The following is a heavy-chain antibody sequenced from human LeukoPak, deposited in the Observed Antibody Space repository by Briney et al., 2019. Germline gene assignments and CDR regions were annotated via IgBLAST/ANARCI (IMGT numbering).Heavy chain of an antibody. J-gene: IGHJ4*02. Sequence: SETLSLTCTVSGSSVSSDYYWDWIRQPPGKGLEWIGSFSHSGNTYYNPSLKSRVTISVDTSKNQFSLKLTSVTAADTAVYYCAREVVAAPGTVDYWGQGTLVTVSS. D-gene: IGHD6-13*01. CDR2: FSHSGNT. V-gene: IGHV4-38-2*02. CDR1: GSSVSSDYY. CDR3: AREVVAAPGTVDY.